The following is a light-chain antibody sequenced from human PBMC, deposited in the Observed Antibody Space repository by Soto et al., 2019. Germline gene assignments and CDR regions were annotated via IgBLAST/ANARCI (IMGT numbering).Light chain of an antibody. CDR2: KAS. CDR3: HPYNSRWR. V-gene: IGKV1-5*03. Sequence: DIHMTQSPSTLSASVPDRVTITCRASESIDSWLAWHQQKPGRAPKLLISKASSLESGVPSRFSGSGFGTEFTLTISSLQPDDFPTYYCHPYNSRWRFGQGTKVDIK. CDR1: ESIDSW. J-gene: IGKJ1*01.